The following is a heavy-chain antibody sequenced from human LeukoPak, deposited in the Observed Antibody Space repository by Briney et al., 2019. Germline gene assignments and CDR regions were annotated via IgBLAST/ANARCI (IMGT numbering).Heavy chain of an antibody. CDR3: AKGLRITIFGVVHYGMDV. Sequence: GGSLRLSCAASGFTFDEYAMRWVRQAPGNGLEWVSGISWNSGSIGYADSVKGRFTISRDNAKNSLYLQMNSLRAEDTALYYCAKGLRITIFGVVHYGMDVWGQGTTVTVSS. J-gene: IGHJ6*02. V-gene: IGHV3-9*01. CDR2: ISWNSGSI. CDR1: GFTFDEYA. D-gene: IGHD3-3*01.